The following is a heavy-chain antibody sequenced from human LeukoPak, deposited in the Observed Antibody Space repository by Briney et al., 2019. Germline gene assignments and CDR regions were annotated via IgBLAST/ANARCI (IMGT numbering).Heavy chain of an antibody. D-gene: IGHD1-26*01. V-gene: IGHV4-34*01. CDR1: GGSFSGYY. CDR2: INHSGST. Sequence: SETLSLTCAVYGGSFSGYYWSWIRQPPGKGLEWMGEINHSGSTNYNPSLKSRVTISVDTSKTQYSLKLSSVTAADTAVYYCARGTRYYSGSYSGRSRSDAFDIWGQGTMVTVSS. CDR3: ARGTRYYSGSYSGRSRSDAFDI. J-gene: IGHJ3*02.